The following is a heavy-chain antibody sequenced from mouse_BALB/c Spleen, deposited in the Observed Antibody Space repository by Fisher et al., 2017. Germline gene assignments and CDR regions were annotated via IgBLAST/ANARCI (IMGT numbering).Heavy chain of an antibody. Sequence: KFKGKATLTADKSSSTAYMQLSSLTSEDSAVYYCARDYYYGSSYAMDYWGQGTSVTVSS. V-gene: IGHV1-4*01. J-gene: IGHJ4*01. D-gene: IGHD1-1*01. CDR3: ARDYYYGSSYAMDY.